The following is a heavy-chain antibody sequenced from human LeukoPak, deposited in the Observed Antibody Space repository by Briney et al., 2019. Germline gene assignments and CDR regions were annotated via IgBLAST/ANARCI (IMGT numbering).Heavy chain of an antibody. CDR1: GFTFDDYA. CDR2: ISWNSGSI. CDR3: AKDIRDKLLGSLIAFDI. J-gene: IGHJ3*02. V-gene: IGHV3-9*01. Sequence: PGRSLRLSCAASGFTFDDYAMHWVRQAPGKGLEWVSGISWNSGSIGYADSVKGRFTISRDNAKNSLYLQMNSLRAEDTALYYCAKDIRDKLLGSLIAFDIWGQGTMVTVSS. D-gene: IGHD2-15*01.